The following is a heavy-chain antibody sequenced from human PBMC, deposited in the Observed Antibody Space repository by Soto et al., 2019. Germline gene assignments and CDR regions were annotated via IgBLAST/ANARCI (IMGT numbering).Heavy chain of an antibody. J-gene: IGHJ4*02. CDR2: ISYDGSNK. CDR1: GFTFSSYG. Sequence: QVQLVESGGGVVQPGRSLRLSCAASGFTFSSYGMHWVRQAPGKGLEWVAVISYDGSNKYYADSVKGRFTISRDNSKNTLYLQMNSLRAEDTAVYYCAKDSRGGIDPVPFDYWGQGTLVTVSS. D-gene: IGHD6-13*01. CDR3: AKDSRGGIDPVPFDY. V-gene: IGHV3-30*18.